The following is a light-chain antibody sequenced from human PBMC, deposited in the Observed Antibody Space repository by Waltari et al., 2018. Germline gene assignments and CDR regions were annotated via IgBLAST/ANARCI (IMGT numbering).Light chain of an antibody. J-gene: IGLJ1*01. Sequence: QSALNQPPSASGSPGQSVTISCTGTSSAVGGHNFVSWYQQHPGKAPKVIIYEVTKRPSGVPDRFSGSKSGNTASLTVSGLQTEDEADYYCCSYAGSDTPYVFGTGTTVTVL. CDR1: SSAVGGHNF. CDR3: CSYAGSDTPYV. V-gene: IGLV2-8*01. CDR2: EVT.